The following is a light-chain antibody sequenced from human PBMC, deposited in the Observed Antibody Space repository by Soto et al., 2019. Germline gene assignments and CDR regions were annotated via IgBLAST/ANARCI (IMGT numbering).Light chain of an antibody. CDR1: QSVGRDY. J-gene: IGKJ4*01. V-gene: IGKV3-20*01. CDR3: QQYASSPLT. Sequence: EIVLTQSPGTPSVSPGERATLSCRASQSVGRDYLAWYQQKPGQAPRLLIHGASSRATGIPDRFSGSGSGTDFTLTISRLEPEDFAVYYCQQYASSPLTFGGGAKVETK. CDR2: GAS.